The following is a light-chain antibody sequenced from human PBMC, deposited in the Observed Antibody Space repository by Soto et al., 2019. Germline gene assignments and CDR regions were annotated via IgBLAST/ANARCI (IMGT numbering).Light chain of an antibody. Sequence: QSALTQPVSVSGSPGQSISISCTGTSSDVGKYKFVSWYQQHPGKAPKLILYEAIKRPSGVSNRFSGYKSGNTASLTISGLQAEDEADYYCCSHAGSGTLLFGGGTKLTVL. CDR3: CSHAGSGTLL. V-gene: IGLV2-23*01. J-gene: IGLJ3*02. CDR2: EAI. CDR1: SSDVGKYKF.